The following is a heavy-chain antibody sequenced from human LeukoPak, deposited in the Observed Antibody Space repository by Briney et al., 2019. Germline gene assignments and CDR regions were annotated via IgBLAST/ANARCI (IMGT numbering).Heavy chain of an antibody. CDR2: IYSGGTT. Sequence: GGSLRLSCAASGFTVSNNYMNWVRQAPGKGLEWVSLIYSGGTTYYADSVKGRFTISRDGSKNTLYLQMNSLRVEDTAVYYCARDPPAVTANTYGWGQGTLVTV. J-gene: IGHJ4*02. CDR1: GFTVSNNY. CDR3: ARDPPAVTANTYG. D-gene: IGHD5-18*01. V-gene: IGHV3-66*01.